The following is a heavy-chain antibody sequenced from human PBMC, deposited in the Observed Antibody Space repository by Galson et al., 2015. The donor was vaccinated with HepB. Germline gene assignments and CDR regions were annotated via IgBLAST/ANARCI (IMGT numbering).Heavy chain of an antibody. CDR3: TRLSTVTGY. Sequence: SLRLSCAASGFTFSGSAMHWVRQASGKGLEWVGRIRSKANSYATAYAASVKGRFTISRDDSKNTAYLQMNSLKTEDTAVYHCTRLSTVTGYWGQGTLVTVSS. D-gene: IGHD4-17*01. CDR2: IRSKANSYAT. J-gene: IGHJ4*02. CDR1: GFTFSGSA. V-gene: IGHV3-73*01.